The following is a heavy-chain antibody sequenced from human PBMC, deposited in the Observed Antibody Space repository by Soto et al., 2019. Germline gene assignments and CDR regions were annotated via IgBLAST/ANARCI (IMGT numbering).Heavy chain of an antibody. Sequence: ASVKVSCKASGYTFTVYYIYWVRQSPGQWLEWMGWINPNSGGTNYAQKFQCKVTITRDTSISTAYMELSRLRSDDTAVYYCARGSNYETIGKSLEYWGQRTQVTVSS. CDR3: ARGSNYETIGKSLEY. D-gene: IGHD3-16*02. CDR1: GYTFTVYY. CDR2: INPNSGGT. V-gene: IGHV1-2*02. J-gene: IGHJ4*02.